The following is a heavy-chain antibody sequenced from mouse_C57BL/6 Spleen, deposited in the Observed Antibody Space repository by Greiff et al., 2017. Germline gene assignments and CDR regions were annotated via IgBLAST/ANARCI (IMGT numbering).Heavy chain of an antibody. D-gene: IGHD1-1*01. Sequence: QVQLQQSGAELMKPGASVKLSCKATGYTFTGYWIEWVKQRPGHGLEWIGEILPGSGSTNYNEKFKGKATFTADTSSNTAYMQLSSLTTEDSAIYYCARYPLITTVVANYAMDYWGQGTSVTVSS. CDR1: GYTFTGYW. V-gene: IGHV1-9*01. J-gene: IGHJ4*01. CDR2: ILPGSGST. CDR3: ARYPLITTVVANYAMDY.